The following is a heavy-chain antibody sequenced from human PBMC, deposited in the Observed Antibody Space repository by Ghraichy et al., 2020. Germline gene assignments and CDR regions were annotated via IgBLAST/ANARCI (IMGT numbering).Heavy chain of an antibody. D-gene: IGHD7-27*01. J-gene: IGHJ3*02. CDR2: IGGSGGST. CDR3: AIGRLGFAVRDAFDI. CDR1: GFTFSSYA. Sequence: GGSLRLSCAASGFTFSSYAVTWVRQTPGKGLEWVSVIGGSGGSTYYADSVKGRFTISRDNSKNTLYLQMNSLRAEDTAVYYCAIGRLGFAVRDAFDIWGQGTVVTVSS. V-gene: IGHV3-23*01.